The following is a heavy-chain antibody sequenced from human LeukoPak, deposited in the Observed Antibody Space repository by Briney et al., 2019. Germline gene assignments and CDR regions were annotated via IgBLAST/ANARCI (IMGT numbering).Heavy chain of an antibody. CDR3: ARNQGGSPGVY. J-gene: IGHJ4*02. V-gene: IGHV4-39*01. CDR2: IYYSGNT. Sequence: SETLSLTCTVSGVSISSSNSYWGWIHQPPGKGVEWIGSIYYSGNTYYNASLKSQVSISIDTSKNQFSLRLTSVTAADTAVYYCARNQGGSPGVYWGQGTLVTVSS. D-gene: IGHD2-15*01. CDR1: GVSISSSNSY.